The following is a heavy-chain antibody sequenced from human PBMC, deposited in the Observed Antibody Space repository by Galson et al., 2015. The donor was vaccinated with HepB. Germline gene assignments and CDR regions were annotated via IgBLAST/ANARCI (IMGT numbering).Heavy chain of an antibody. CDR2: VSGSGGTT. CDR3: AKGFGGNYYVFDY. D-gene: IGHD1-26*01. Sequence: SLRLSCAASGFTFSTYAMSWVRQAPGKGLEWVSAVSGSGGTTYYADSVKGRFTISRDNSKNTLYLQMNSLRDEDTAVYYCAKGFGGNYYVFDYWGQGTLVTVSS. V-gene: IGHV3-23*01. CDR1: GFTFSTYA. J-gene: IGHJ4*02.